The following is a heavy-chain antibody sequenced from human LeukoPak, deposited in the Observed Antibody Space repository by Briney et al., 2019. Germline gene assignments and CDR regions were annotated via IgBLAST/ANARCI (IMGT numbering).Heavy chain of an antibody. CDR3: ARTYCSGGSCYYLLFDY. D-gene: IGHD2-15*01. Sequence: SETLSLTCTVSGGSISSSSYYWGWIRQPPGKGLEWIGSIYYSGSTYYNPSLKSRVTISVDTSKNQFSLKLSSVTAADTAVYYCARTYCSGGSCYYLLFDYWGQGTLVTVSS. J-gene: IGHJ4*02. CDR1: GGSISSSSYY. CDR2: IYYSGST. V-gene: IGHV4-39*07.